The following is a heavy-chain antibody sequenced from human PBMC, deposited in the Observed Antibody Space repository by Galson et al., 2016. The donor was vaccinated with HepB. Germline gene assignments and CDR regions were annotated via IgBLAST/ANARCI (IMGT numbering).Heavy chain of an antibody. D-gene: IGHD2-8*01. J-gene: IGHJ6*02. CDR3: ASNGGYYYGMDV. V-gene: IGHV3-21*01. CDR1: GFTFSSHS. CDR2: ISSSSSYI. Sequence: SLRLSCAASGFTFSSHSMNRVRQAPGKGLEWVSSISSSSSYIYYADSVKGRFTISRDNAKNSLYLQMNSLRPEDTAVYYCASNGGYYYGMDVWGQGTTVTVS.